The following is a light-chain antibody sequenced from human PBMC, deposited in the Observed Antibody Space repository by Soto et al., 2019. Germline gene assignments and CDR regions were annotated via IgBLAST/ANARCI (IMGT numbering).Light chain of an antibody. J-gene: IGKJ2*01. CDR2: WGS. CDR3: QQYVSTPPA. V-gene: IGKV4-1*01. CDR1: QSVLYSSNNKNY. Sequence: DIVMTQSPDSLAVSLDERATINCKSSQSVLYSSNNKNYLSWYQQRPGQPPKLLIYWGSTRESGVPDRFSGIGSGTAFTLTITRLEAEDVAVYYGQQYVSTPPAFGLWTKLE.